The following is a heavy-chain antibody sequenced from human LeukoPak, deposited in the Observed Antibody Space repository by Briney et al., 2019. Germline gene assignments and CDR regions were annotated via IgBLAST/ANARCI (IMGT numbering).Heavy chain of an antibody. CDR2: IYSGGST. CDR1: GLTVITTY. V-gene: IGHV3-53*04. J-gene: IGHJ4*02. Sequence: GGPLRPPCPPSGLTVITTYMTWVPKAPGKGLGWAPVIYSGGSTYYADSVKGRFTISRHNSKNTLYLQMNSLRAEDTAVYYCAREFMDSSGYYYLDYWGQGTLVTVSS. CDR3: AREFMDSSGYYYLDY. D-gene: IGHD3-22*01.